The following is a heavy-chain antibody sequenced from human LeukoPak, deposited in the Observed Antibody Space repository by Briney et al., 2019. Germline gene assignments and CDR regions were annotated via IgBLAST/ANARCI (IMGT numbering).Heavy chain of an antibody. V-gene: IGHV4-39*01. D-gene: IGHD3-22*01. CDR3: ARQLKYYYDSSGYQSWFDP. J-gene: IGHJ5*02. Sequence: SETLSLTCSGASISSSTYYWGWIRQPPGKGMEWIGTISYGGSTYYNPSLKSRVTISVDTSKNQFSLKLSSVTAADTAVYYCARQLKYYYDSSGYQSWFDPWGQGTLVTVSS. CDR2: ISYGGST. CDR1: ASISSSTYY.